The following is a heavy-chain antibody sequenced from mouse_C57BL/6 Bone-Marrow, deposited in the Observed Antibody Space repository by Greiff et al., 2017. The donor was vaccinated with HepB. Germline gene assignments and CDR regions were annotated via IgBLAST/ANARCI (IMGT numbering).Heavy chain of an antibody. CDR1: GYTFTSYD. D-gene: IGHD2-3*01. CDR3: ARDDAYYPYYAMDY. V-gene: IGHV1-85*01. J-gene: IGHJ4*01. Sequence: VQLQQSGPELVKPGASVKLSCKASGYTFTSYDINWVKQRPGQGLEWIGWIYPRDGSTKYNEKFKGKATFTVDTSSSTAYMELHSLTSEDSAVYFCARDDAYYPYYAMDYWGQGTSVTVSS. CDR2: IYPRDGST.